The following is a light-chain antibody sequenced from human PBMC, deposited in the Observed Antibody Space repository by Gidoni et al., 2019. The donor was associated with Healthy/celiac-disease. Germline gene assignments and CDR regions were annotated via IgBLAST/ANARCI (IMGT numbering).Light chain of an antibody. CDR2: GAS. J-gene: IGKJ5*01. Sequence: EIVLTRSPGTLSLSPGERATISCRASQSVSSSYLAWYQQKHGQAPRLLIYGASSRATGIPDRCSGSGSGTDFTLTISRLEPEDFAVYYCQQYGSSLSITFGQGTRLEIK. V-gene: IGKV3-20*01. CDR3: QQYGSSLSIT. CDR1: QSVSSSY.